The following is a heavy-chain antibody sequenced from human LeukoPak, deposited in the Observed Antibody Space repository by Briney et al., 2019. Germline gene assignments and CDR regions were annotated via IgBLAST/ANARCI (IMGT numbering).Heavy chain of an antibody. CDR2: ITGDGGGT. CDR1: GFTFSNYA. V-gene: IGHV3-23*01. D-gene: IGHD4-17*01. Sequence: QPGGSLRLSCAASGFTFSNYAMTWVRLVPGKGLEWVSSITGDGGGTSFADSVRSRFTVSRDNSKNTLYLQMYSLRAEDTAIYYCGRDPNGDYVGAFDFWGQGTLVTVSS. J-gene: IGHJ3*01. CDR3: GRDPNGDYVGAFDF.